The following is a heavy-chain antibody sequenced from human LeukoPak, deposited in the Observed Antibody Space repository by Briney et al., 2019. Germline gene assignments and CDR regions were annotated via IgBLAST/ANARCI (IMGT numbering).Heavy chain of an antibody. J-gene: IGHJ4*02. V-gene: IGHV3-9*01. Sequence: GGSLRLSCAASGFIFDDYPMHWVRQAPGKGLEWVSGISWNSGTIGYADSVKGRFTISRDNAKNSLYLQMNSLRAGDTAVYYCARQRETAVAGTGFDHWGQGTLVAVSS. CDR3: ARQRETAVAGTGFDH. D-gene: IGHD6-19*01. CDR2: ISWNSGTI. CDR1: GFIFDDYP.